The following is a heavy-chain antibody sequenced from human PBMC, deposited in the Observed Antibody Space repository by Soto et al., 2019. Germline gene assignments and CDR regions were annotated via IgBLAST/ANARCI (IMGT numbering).Heavy chain of an antibody. Sequence: SVKVSCKASGGTFSSYTISWVRQAPGQGLEWMGRIIPILGIANYAQKFQGRVTITADKSTSTAYMELSSLRSEDTAVYYCARDARKSSSSDYWGQGTLVTVSS. D-gene: IGHD6-6*01. CDR2: IIPILGIA. J-gene: IGHJ4*02. V-gene: IGHV1-69*04. CDR3: ARDARKSSSSDY. CDR1: GGTFSSYT.